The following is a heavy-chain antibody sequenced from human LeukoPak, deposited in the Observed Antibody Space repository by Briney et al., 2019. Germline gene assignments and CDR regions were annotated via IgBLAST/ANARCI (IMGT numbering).Heavy chain of an antibody. CDR2: IYYSGST. CDR1: GGSISSYY. CDR3: ARDQYYYDSSGHRGPSSYYYYGMDV. Sequence: SETLSLTCTVSGGSISSYYWSWIRQPPGKGLEWIGYIYYSGSTNYNPSLKSRVTISVDTSKNQFSLKLSSVTAADTAVYYCARDQYYYDSSGHRGPSSYYYYGMDVWGQGTTVTVSS. V-gene: IGHV4-59*01. J-gene: IGHJ6*02. D-gene: IGHD3-22*01.